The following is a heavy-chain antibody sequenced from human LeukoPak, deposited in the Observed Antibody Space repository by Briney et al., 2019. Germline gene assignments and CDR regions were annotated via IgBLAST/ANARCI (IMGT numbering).Heavy chain of an antibody. CDR2: IYGGGTT. J-gene: IGHJ6*04. Sequence: PGGSLRLSCAASGFTVSSNYMTWVRQAPGKGLEWVSVIYGGGTTYYADSVKGRFTISRDNSKNTLNLQMNSLRAEDTAVYYCARVRGLLSGMDVWGKGTTVTVSS. CDR3: ARVRGLLSGMDV. CDR1: GFTVSSNY. V-gene: IGHV3-53*01. D-gene: IGHD3/OR15-3a*01.